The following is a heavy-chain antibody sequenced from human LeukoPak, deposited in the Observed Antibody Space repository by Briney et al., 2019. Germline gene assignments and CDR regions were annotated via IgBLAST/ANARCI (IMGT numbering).Heavy chain of an antibody. CDR2: ISGSGGST. D-gene: IGHD6-13*01. CDR3: AKDKSLSWGIAAAGPFDY. CDR1: GFTFSSYA. J-gene: IGHJ4*02. V-gene: IGHV3-23*01. Sequence: PGGSLRLSCAASGFTFSSYAMSWVRQAPGKGLEWVSAISGSGGSTYYADSVKGRFTISRDNSKNTLYLQMNSLRAEDTAVYYCAKDKSLSWGIAAAGPFDYWGQGTLVTVSS.